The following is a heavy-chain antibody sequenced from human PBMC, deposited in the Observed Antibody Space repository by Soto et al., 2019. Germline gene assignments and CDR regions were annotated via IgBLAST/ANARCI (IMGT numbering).Heavy chain of an antibody. D-gene: IGHD4-17*01. J-gene: IGHJ4*02. V-gene: IGHV3-33*01. Sequence: SLRLSCAASGFTFSSYGMHWVRQAPGKGLEWVAVIWYDGSNKYYADSVKGRFTISRDNSKNTLYLQMNSLRAEDTAVYYCARDPDGDYVSSGIYYFDDWGQGTLVTVSS. CDR2: IWYDGSNK. CDR3: ARDPDGDYVSSGIYYFDD. CDR1: GFTFSSYG.